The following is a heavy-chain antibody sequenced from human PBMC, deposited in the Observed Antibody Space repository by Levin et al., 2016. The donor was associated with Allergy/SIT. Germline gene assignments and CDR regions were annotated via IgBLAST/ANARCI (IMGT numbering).Heavy chain of an antibody. CDR1: GFTFSTYS. V-gene: IGHV3-21*01. Sequence: GESLKISCAASGFTFSTYSMNWVRQAPGKGLEWVSSIDPSSSYIYYADSVKGRFTISRDNAKNSLSLQMNSLRAEDTAMYYCARGGGQRGALDIWGQGTLVTVSS. D-gene: IGHD6-25*01. CDR3: ARGGGQRGALDI. CDR2: IDPSSSYI. J-gene: IGHJ3*02.